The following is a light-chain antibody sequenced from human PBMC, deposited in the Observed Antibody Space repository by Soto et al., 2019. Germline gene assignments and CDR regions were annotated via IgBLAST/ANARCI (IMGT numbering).Light chain of an antibody. CDR2: GVS. Sequence: QTVVTQEPSLTVSPGGTVTLTCTSSTGAVTSGYYPNWFQQKPGQTPRALIHGVSNRHSWTPARFSGSLLGGKAALTLSGAQPEDEADYYCLVYYDSAWVFGGGTKLTVL. CDR3: LVYYDSAWV. CDR1: TGAVTSGYY. V-gene: IGLV7-43*01. J-gene: IGLJ3*02.